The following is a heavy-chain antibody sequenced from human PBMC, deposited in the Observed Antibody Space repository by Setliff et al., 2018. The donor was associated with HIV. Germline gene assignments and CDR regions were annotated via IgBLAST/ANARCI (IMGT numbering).Heavy chain of an antibody. CDR3: ARRIDNSGSFPDKNWFDT. J-gene: IGHJ5*02. D-gene: IGHD3-10*01. Sequence: SETLSLTCTVSGGSISSYCWNWIRQSPGRGLEWIGFIFSSGSPKYNPSLQSRVTMSIDTSKNQFSLQLTSVTAADTAVYYCARRIDNSGSFPDKNWFDTWGQGSQVTVSS. CDR2: IFSSGSP. CDR1: GGSISSYC. V-gene: IGHV4-4*09.